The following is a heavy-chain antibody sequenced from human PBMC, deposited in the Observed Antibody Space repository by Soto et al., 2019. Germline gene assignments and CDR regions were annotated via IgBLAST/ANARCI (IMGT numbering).Heavy chain of an antibody. D-gene: IGHD2-2*01. V-gene: IGHV4-39*01. CDR2: IYYSGST. CDR1: GGSISSSSYY. Sequence: QLQLQESGPGLVKPSETLSLTCTVSGGSISSSSYYWGWIRQPPGKGLEWIGSIYYSGSTYYNPSLKGRVTISVDTSKNQFSLKLSSVTAADTAVYYCARHFRDIVVVPAEFYLWGRGTLVTVSS. CDR3: ARHFRDIVVVPAEFYL. J-gene: IGHJ2*01.